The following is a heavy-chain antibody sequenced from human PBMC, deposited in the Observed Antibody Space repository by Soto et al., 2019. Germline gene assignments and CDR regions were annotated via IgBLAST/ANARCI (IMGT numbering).Heavy chain of an antibody. D-gene: IGHD6-13*01. J-gene: IGHJ6*02. CDR2: IYYSGST. CDR3: ARVSKRSSWYYYYYGMDV. Sequence: PSETLSLTCTVSGGSISSGGYYWSWIRQHPGKGLEWIGYIYYSGSTYYNPSLKSRVTISVDTSKNQFSLKLSSVTAADTAVYYCARVSKRSSWYYYYYGMDVWGQGTTVTVSS. CDR1: GGSISSGGYY. V-gene: IGHV4-31*03.